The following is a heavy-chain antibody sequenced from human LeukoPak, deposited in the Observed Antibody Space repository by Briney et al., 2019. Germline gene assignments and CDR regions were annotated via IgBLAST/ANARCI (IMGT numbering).Heavy chain of an antibody. CDR3: ASLYMGGGDLDFDY. Sequence: SETLSLTCTVSGGSISSYYWSWFRQPPGKGLEWIGYIYYSGNTNYNPSLKSRVTISVDTSKNQFSLKLSSVTAADTAVYYCASLYMGGGDLDFDYWGQGTLVTVSS. D-gene: IGHD2-21*02. J-gene: IGHJ4*02. CDR1: GGSISSYY. V-gene: IGHV4-59*08. CDR2: IYYSGNT.